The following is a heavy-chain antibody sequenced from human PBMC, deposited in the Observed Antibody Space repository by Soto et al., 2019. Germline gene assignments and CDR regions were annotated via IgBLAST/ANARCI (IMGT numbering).Heavy chain of an antibody. J-gene: IGHJ5*02. D-gene: IGHD2-21*01. CDR3: ARGINYSFDP. CDR1: GVSISYPNW. CDR2: ISHSGIT. Sequence: PSETLSLTCAVSGVSISYPNWWSWVRQPPGKGLEWIGEISHSGITNYNPSLKSRVTISLDTSKNQFSLKLSSVTAADTAIFYCARGINYSFDPWGQGTLVTVSS. V-gene: IGHV4-4*02.